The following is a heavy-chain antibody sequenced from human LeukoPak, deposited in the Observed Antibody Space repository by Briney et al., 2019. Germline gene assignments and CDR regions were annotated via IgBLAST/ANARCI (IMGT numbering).Heavy chain of an antibody. V-gene: IGHV3-33*01. CDR2: IWYDGSNK. D-gene: IGHD3-22*01. J-gene: IGHJ4*02. CDR1: GFTFSSYG. CDR3: ARESGEYYYDSSGYCIDY. Sequence: GGSLRLSCAASGFTFSSYGMHWVRQAPGKGLEWVAVIWYDGSNKYYADSVKGRFTISRDNSKNTLYLQMNSLRAEDTAVYYCARESGEYYYDSSGYCIDYWGQGTLVTVSS.